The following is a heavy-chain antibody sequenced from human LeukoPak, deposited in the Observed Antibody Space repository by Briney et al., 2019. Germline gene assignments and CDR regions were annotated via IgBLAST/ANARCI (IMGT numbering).Heavy chain of an antibody. D-gene: IGHD3-10*01. V-gene: IGHV4-39*07. CDR1: GDSISSNSYY. J-gene: IGHJ6*02. CDR3: ARVVTRGLVLGVAYFYGMDV. CDR2: VYNSGTT. Sequence: PSETLSLTCTVSGDSISSNSYYWGWIRQPPGKGLEWIGSVYNSGTTYYNPSLKSRVTISVDTSKIQFSLKLTSVTAADTAVCYCARVVTRGLVLGVAYFYGMDVWGQGTTVTVSS.